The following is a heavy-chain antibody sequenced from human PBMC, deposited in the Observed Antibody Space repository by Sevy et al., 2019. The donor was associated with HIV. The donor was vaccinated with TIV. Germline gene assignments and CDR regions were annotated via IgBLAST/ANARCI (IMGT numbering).Heavy chain of an antibody. D-gene: IGHD5-18*01. Sequence: SGPTLVKPTQTLTLTCTFSGFSLTTSGVGVGWIRQPPGKALQWLAIIYWNDDKRYSPSLKSRLTITQDTSKSQVVLTMTNMDPVDTATYYCAHRETTPMGTLLFDHWGQGTLVTVSS. J-gene: IGHJ4*02. V-gene: IGHV2-5*01. CDR1: GFSLTTSGVG. CDR3: AHRETTPMGTLLFDH. CDR2: IYWNDDK.